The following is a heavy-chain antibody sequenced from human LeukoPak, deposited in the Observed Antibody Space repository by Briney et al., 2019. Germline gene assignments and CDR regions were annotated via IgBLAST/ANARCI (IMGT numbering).Heavy chain of an antibody. CDR3: ARVGDFWSGYFRSDYYYYYGMDV. D-gene: IGHD3-3*01. Sequence: GGSLRLSCAASGFTFSSYAMSWVRQAPGKGLEWVSAISGSGDSTYYADSVKGRFTISRDNAKNTLYLQMNSLRAEDTAVYYCARVGDFWSGYFRSDYYYYYGMDVWGQGTTVTVSS. CDR2: ISGSGDST. J-gene: IGHJ6*02. V-gene: IGHV3-23*01. CDR1: GFTFSSYA.